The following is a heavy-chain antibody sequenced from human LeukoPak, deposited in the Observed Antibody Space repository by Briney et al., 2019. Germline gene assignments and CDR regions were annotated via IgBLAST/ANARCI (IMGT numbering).Heavy chain of an antibody. V-gene: IGHV3-11*01. CDR1: GFTFSDYY. CDR2: ISSSGSTI. CDR3: AKSVAWEYYYYYYGMDV. J-gene: IGHJ6*02. Sequence: PGGSLRLSCAASGFTFSDYYMSWIRQAPGKGLEWVSYISSSGSTIYYADSVKGRFTISRDNAKNSLYLQMNSLRAEDTAVYYCAKSVAWEYYYYYYGMDVWGQGTTVTVSS. D-gene: IGHD5-12*01.